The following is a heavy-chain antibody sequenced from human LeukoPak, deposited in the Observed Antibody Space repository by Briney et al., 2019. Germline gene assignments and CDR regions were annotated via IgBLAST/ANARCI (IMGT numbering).Heavy chain of an antibody. D-gene: IGHD1-26*01. CDR1: GFTFSSYA. V-gene: IGHV3-23*01. Sequence: GGSLRLSCAASGFTFSSYAMSWVRQAPGKGLEWVSDIGGSSDSTFYADSVKGRFTISRDNSKNTLYLQMNSLRADDTAVYYCAERRLGAVDYWGQGTLVTVSS. J-gene: IGHJ4*02. CDR2: IGGSSDST. CDR3: AERRLGAVDY.